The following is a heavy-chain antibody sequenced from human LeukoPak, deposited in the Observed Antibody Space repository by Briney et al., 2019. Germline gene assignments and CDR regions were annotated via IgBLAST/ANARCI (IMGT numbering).Heavy chain of an antibody. V-gene: IGHV4-34*01. CDR3: ARGDSSGYSA. CDR2: INHSGST. CDR1: GGSFSGYY. D-gene: IGHD3-22*01. Sequence: SETLSLTCAVYGGSFSGYYWSWIRQPPGKGLEWIGEINHSGSTNYNPSLKSRVTISVDTSKNQFSLKLSSVTAADTAVYYCARGDSSGYSAWGQGTLATVSS. J-gene: IGHJ1*01.